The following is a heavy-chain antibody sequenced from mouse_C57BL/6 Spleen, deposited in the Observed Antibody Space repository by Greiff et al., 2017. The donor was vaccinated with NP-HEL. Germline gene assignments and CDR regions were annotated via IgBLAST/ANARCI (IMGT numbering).Heavy chain of an antibody. D-gene: IGHD1-1*01. Sequence: VQLKQSEGGLVQPGSSMKLSCTASGFTFSDYYMAWVRQVPEKGLEWVANINYDGSSTYYLDSLKSRFIISRDNAKNILYLQMSSLKSEDTATYYCARYGSRYFDYWGQGTTLTVSS. J-gene: IGHJ2*01. V-gene: IGHV5-16*01. CDR3: ARYGSRYFDY. CDR1: GFTFSDYY. CDR2: INYDGSST.